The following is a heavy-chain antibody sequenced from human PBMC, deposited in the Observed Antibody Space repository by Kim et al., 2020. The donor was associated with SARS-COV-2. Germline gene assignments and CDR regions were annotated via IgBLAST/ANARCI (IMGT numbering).Heavy chain of an antibody. D-gene: IGHD3-3*01. Sequence: GGSLRLSCAASGFIFSSYGMHWVRQAPGKGLEWVADISYDGSDKYYADSVKGRFTISRDNSKKTLYLQMTSLRAEDTAVYYCAKEWIGYYDFWSGYPYGMDVWGQGTTVTVSS. CDR1: GFIFSSYG. V-gene: IGHV3-30*18. CDR2: ISYDGSDK. CDR3: AKEWIGYYDFWSGYPYGMDV. J-gene: IGHJ6*02.